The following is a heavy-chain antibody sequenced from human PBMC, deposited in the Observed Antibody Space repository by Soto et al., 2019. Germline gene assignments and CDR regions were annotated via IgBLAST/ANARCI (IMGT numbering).Heavy chain of an antibody. J-gene: IGHJ4*02. CDR1: GGSISSSSYY. CDR2: IYYSGST. CDR3: ATLGDTAMAFDY. V-gene: IGHV4-39*01. Sequence: PSETLSLTCTVSGGSISSSSYYWGWIRQPPGKGLEWIGSIYYSGSTYYNPSLKSRVTISVDTSKNQFSLKLSSVTAADTAVYYCATLGDTAMAFDYWGQGTLVTVSS. D-gene: IGHD5-18*01.